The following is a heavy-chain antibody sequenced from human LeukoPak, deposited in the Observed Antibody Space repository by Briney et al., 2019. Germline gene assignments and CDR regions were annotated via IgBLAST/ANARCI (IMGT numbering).Heavy chain of an antibody. CDR1: GFTFSDHY. CDR2: TKNKANSYTT. CDR3: ARWDSGSCSD. Sequence: PGGSLRLSCAASGFTFSDHYMDWVRQAPGKGLEWVGRTKNKANSYTTEYAASVKGRFTISRDESKISLYLQMNSLKTEDTAVYYCARWDSGSCSDWGQGTLVTVSS. V-gene: IGHV3-72*01. D-gene: IGHD1-26*01. J-gene: IGHJ4*02.